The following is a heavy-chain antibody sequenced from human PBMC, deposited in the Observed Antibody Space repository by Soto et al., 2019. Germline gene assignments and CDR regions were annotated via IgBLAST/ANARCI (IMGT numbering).Heavy chain of an antibody. J-gene: IGHJ6*02. CDR2: IKTDGTIT. Sequence: EVQLVESGGGLVQPGGSLRLSCAASGFTFSSYWMHWVRQAPGKGLVWVSRIKTDGTITNYADSVRGRFTISRDDAKNTVYLQMNRLRDEDTAVYYCARGIRNYYGTDVWGQGTTVSVSS. CDR1: GFTFSSYW. CDR3: ARGIRNYYGTDV. V-gene: IGHV3-74*01. D-gene: IGHD5-18*01.